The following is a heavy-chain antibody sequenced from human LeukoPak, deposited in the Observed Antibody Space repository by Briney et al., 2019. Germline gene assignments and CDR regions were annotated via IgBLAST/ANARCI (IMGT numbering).Heavy chain of an antibody. V-gene: IGHV3-9*03. D-gene: IGHD4-17*01. CDR3: AKATRGGDYGTARAFDI. CDR2: ISWNSGSI. J-gene: IGHJ3*02. Sequence: PGGSLRLSCAASGFTFDDYAMHWVGQAPGKGLEWVSGISWNSGSIGYADSVKGRFTISRDNAKNSLYLQMNSLRAEDMALYYCAKATRGGDYGTARAFDIWGQGTMVTVSS. CDR1: GFTFDDYA.